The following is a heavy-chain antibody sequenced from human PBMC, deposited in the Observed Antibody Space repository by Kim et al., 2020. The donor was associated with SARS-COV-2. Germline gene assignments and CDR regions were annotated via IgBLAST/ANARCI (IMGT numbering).Heavy chain of an antibody. V-gene: IGHV4-39*07. CDR1: GGSISSSSYY. Sequence: SETLSLTCTVSGGSISSSSYYWGWIRQPPGKGLEWTGSIYYSGSTYYNPSLKSRVTISVDTSKNQFSLKLSSVTAADTAVYYCARVLRGSGWSHDAFDIWGQGTMVTVSS. D-gene: IGHD6-19*01. CDR3: ARVLRGSGWSHDAFDI. J-gene: IGHJ3*02. CDR2: IYYSGST.